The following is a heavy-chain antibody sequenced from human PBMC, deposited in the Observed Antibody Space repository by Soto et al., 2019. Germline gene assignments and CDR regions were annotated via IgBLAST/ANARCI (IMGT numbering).Heavy chain of an antibody. Sequence: GGSLRFSCAASGFTFSDYYMSWIRQAPGKGLEWVSYISSSGSTIYYADSVKGRFTISRDNAKNSLYLQMNSLRAEDTAVYYCARAVAGTRYYYYYMDVWGKGTTVTVSS. V-gene: IGHV3-11*01. J-gene: IGHJ6*03. CDR3: ARAVAGTRYYYYYMDV. D-gene: IGHD6-19*01. CDR1: GFTFSDYY. CDR2: ISSSGSTI.